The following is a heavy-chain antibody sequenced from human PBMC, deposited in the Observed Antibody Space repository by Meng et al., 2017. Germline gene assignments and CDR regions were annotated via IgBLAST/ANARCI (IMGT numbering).Heavy chain of an antibody. V-gene: IGHV3-23*01. J-gene: IGHJ1*01. CDR1: GFTFSSYE. CDR3: AKLIFYGEALRYRYFQH. CDR2: ISGSGGST. D-gene: IGHD3-9*01. Sequence: GESLKISCAASGFTFSSYEMNWVRQAPGKGLEWVSAISGSGGSTYYADSVKGRFTISRDNSKNTLYLQMNSLRAEDTAVYYCAKLIFYGEALRYRYFQHWGQGTLVTVSS.